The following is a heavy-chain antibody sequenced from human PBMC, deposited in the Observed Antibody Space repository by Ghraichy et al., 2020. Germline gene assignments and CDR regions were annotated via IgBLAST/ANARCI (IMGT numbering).Heavy chain of an antibody. J-gene: IGHJ6*02. CDR1: GFTFSNYW. CDR3: ARGYYGMDV. Sequence: GGSLRLSCAASGFTFSNYWMNWVRQAPGEGLEWVANIKLDGSVRNLVDSGKGRFTISRDNAKNSLDLQMNSLRAEDTAVYYCARGYYGMDVWGQGTTVTVSS. V-gene: IGHV3-7*01. CDR2: IKLDGSVR.